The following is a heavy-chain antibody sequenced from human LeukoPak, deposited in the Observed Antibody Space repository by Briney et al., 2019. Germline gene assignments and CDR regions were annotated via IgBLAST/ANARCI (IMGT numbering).Heavy chain of an antibody. J-gene: IGHJ4*02. CDR2: INPNSGGT. CDR1: GYTFTCYY. V-gene: IGHV1-2*02. D-gene: IGHD2-15*01. CDR3: ARVDRTAPTRRPLLL. Sequence: GASVKVSCKASGYTFTCYYMHWVRQAPGQGLEWMGWINPNSGGTNYAQKFQGRVTMTRDTSISTAYMELSRLRSDDTAVYYCARVDRTAPTRRPLLLWGQGTLVTVSS.